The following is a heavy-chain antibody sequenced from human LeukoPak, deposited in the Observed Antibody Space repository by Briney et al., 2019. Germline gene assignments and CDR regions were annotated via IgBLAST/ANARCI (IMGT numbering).Heavy chain of an antibody. J-gene: IGHJ3*02. CDR3: ARDGGFLDAFGFGDI. V-gene: IGHV4-4*07. D-gene: IGHD3/OR15-3a*01. CDR2: IYSTGSS. Sequence: SETLSLTCTVSGGSISSYYWSWIRQPAGKGLEWIGRIYSTGSSAYNPSLKGRVTMSVDTSNNQFSLKLSSLTAADTAVYYCARDGGFLDAFGFGDIWGQGTLVTVSS. CDR1: GGSISSYY.